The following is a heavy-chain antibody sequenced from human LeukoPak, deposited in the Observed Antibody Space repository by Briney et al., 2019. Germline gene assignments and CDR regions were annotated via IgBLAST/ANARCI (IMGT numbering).Heavy chain of an antibody. D-gene: IGHD7-27*01. J-gene: IGHJ5*02. V-gene: IGHV4-34*11. CDR2: IFYSGST. CDR3: AREVLGP. Sequence: SETLSLTCGVYGGSLSGYSWTWIRQPPGKGLEWIGSIFYSGSTYYNPSLKSRVTISVDTSKNQFSLNLRSVTAADTAVYYCAREVLGPWGQGTLVTVSS. CDR1: GGSLSGYS.